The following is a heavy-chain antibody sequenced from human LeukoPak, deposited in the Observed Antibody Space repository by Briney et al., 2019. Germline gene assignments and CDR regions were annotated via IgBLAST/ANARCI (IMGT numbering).Heavy chain of an antibody. D-gene: IGHD5-12*01. CDR2: INGDGTRT. Sequence: GGSLRLSCAASGFTFSSSVMSWVRQAPGKGLEWVSTINGDGTRTYYTVSSNGRFIISRDNSMNTLYLQMNGLRAEDTAVYYCARDQGGYSTDFDFWGQGTLVTVSS. V-gene: IGHV3-23*01. CDR3: ARDQGGYSTDFDF. J-gene: IGHJ4*02. CDR1: GFTFSSSV.